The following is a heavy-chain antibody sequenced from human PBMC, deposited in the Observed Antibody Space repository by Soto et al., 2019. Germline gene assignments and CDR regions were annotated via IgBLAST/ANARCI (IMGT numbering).Heavy chain of an antibody. J-gene: IGHJ4*02. V-gene: IGHV4-39*02. D-gene: IGHD2-21*02. CDR1: GGSISSSSFY. CDR3: ARETPRAVVTATDDY. CDR2: IYYSGGT. Sequence: PSEILSLTCAVYGGSISSSSFYWGWIRQPPGKGLEWIGNIYYSGGTYYNPSLKSRVTISVDTSKNQFSLKLISVTAADTAVYYCARETPRAVVTATDDYWGQGTLVTVSS.